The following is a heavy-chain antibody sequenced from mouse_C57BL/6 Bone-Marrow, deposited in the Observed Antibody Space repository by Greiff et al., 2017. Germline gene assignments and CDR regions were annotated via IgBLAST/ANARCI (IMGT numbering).Heavy chain of an antibody. V-gene: IGHV1-54*01. D-gene: IGHD2-3*01. CDR1: GYAFTNYL. J-gene: IGHJ4*01. CDR2: INPGSGGT. Sequence: VQLQQSGAELVRPGTSVKVSCKASGYAFTNYLIEWVKQRPGQGLEWIGVINPGSGGTNYNEKFKGKATLTADKSSSTAYMQLSSLTSEDSAVYFCARSDDGYYCYAMDYWGQGTSVTVSS. CDR3: ARSDDGYYCYAMDY.